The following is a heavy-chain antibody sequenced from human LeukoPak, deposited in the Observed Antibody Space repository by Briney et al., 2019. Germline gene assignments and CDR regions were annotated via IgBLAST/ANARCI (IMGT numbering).Heavy chain of an antibody. CDR2: ISGSSSTI. V-gene: IGHV3-48*01. CDR1: GFSFSNYN. CDR3: PSSAWDY. Sequence: GSLRLSCAGSGFSFSNYNMNWVRQAPGKGLEWLSYISGSSSTIYYADSVKGRFTTSRDNAKNSLYLQMNSLRAEDTAVYYCPSSAWDYWGQGILVTVSS. J-gene: IGHJ4*02.